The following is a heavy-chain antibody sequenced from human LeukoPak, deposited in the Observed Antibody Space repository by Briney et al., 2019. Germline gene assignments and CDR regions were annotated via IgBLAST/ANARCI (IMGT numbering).Heavy chain of an antibody. CDR1: GHSFTNYW. D-gene: IGHD6-19*01. Sequence: GESLKISCKASGHSFTNYWIAWVRQMPGKGLEWMGIIYPGDSDTRYSPSFQGQVTISADRSISTAYLQWSSLKASDTAMYYCASRGEYSRGWHPRSDAFDVWGQGTLVTVSS. V-gene: IGHV5-51*01. J-gene: IGHJ3*01. CDR2: IYPGDSDT. CDR3: ASRGEYSRGWHPRSDAFDV.